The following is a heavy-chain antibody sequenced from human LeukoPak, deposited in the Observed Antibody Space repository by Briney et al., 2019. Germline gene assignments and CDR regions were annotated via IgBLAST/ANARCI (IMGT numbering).Heavy chain of an antibody. Sequence: ASVTVSCKASGYTFTSYYMHWVRQAPGQGLEWMGIINPSGGSTSYAQKFQGRVTMTRDTSTSTVYMELSSLRSEDTAVYYCARDQSEIAAAGLYFDYWGQGTLVTVSS. J-gene: IGHJ4*02. CDR1: GYTFTSYY. D-gene: IGHD6-13*01. V-gene: IGHV1-46*01. CDR3: ARDQSEIAAAGLYFDY. CDR2: INPSGGST.